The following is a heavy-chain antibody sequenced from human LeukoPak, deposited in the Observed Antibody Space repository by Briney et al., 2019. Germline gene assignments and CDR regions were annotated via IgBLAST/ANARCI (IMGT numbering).Heavy chain of an antibody. J-gene: IGHJ4*02. CDR3: ARDYCSSTSCLFDY. CDR2: INPNSGDT. V-gene: IGHV1-2*06. D-gene: IGHD2-2*01. CDR1: GGTFSSYA. Sequence: ASVKVSCKASGGTFSSYAISWVRQAPGQGLEWMGRINPNSGDTNYAQKFQGRVTMTRDTSISTAYVELSRLRSDDTAVYYCARDYCSSTSCLFDYWGQGTLVTVSS.